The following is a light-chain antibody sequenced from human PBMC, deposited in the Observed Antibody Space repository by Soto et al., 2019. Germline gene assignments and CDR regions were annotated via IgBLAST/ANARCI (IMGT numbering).Light chain of an antibody. V-gene: IGKV1-5*03. CDR1: QSISSW. Sequence: DIQMTQSPSTLSASVGDRVTITCRASQSISSWLAWYQQKPGKAPKLLIYKASSLESGVPSRFSGGGSGTDFTLTISSLEPEDFAVYYCQQRRNWPPLTFGGGTKVEIK. J-gene: IGKJ4*01. CDR3: QQRRNWPPLT. CDR2: KAS.